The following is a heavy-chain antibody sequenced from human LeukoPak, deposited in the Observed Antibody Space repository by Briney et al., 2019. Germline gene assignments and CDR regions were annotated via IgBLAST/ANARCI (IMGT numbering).Heavy chain of an antibody. V-gene: IGHV3-7*05. CDR2: IREEGGEK. Sequence: GGSLRLSCADSGFTFSRYRMSWVREAPGKRGGWVANIREEGGEKYYVDSVRGGFTISRDTTNNSLYLQMNSLRAEDTAVYYCARYYRDSSGYSFHAFDIWGQGTMVTVSS. D-gene: IGHD3-22*01. J-gene: IGHJ3*02. CDR1: GFTFSRYR. CDR3: ARYYRDSSGYSFHAFDI.